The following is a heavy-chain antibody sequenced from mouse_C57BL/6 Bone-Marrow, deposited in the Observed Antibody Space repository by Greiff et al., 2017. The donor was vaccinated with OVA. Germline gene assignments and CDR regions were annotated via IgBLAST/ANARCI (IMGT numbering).Heavy chain of an antibody. Sequence: VQLQQSGTVLARPGASVKMSCKTSGYTFTSYWMHWVKQRPGQGLEWIGAIYPGNSDTRYNQKFKGKAKLTAVTSASTAYMELSSLTNEDSAVYYDTRMDYDGYYRFAYWGQGTLVTVSA. J-gene: IGHJ3*01. CDR3: TRMDYDGYYRFAY. CDR1: GYTFTSYW. V-gene: IGHV1-5*01. D-gene: IGHD2-3*01. CDR2: IYPGNSDT.